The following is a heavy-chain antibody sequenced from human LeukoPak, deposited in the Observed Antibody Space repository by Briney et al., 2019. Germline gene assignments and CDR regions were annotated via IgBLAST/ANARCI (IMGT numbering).Heavy chain of an antibody. Sequence: SVKVSCKASGGTFSSYAFSWVRQAPGQGLEWMGGIIPIVGTATYAQRFQGRVTITAAEHTSTAYMELSSLRPEDTAVYYCERVPTSGYRDVWGKGTTVTVSS. CDR1: GGTFSSYA. J-gene: IGHJ6*03. CDR3: ERVPTSGYRDV. CDR2: IIPIVGTA. V-gene: IGHV1-69*13. D-gene: IGHD3-10*01.